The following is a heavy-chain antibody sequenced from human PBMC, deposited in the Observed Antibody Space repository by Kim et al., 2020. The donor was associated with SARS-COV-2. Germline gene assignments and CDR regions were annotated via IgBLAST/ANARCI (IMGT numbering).Heavy chain of an antibody. CDR1: GGSISSYY. D-gene: IGHD3-3*01. J-gene: IGHJ6*03. CDR2: IYYSGST. V-gene: IGHV4-59*08. CDR3: ALIHGDRWSDYYGYYYYYMDA. Sequence: SETLSLTCTVSGGSISSYYWSWIRQPPGKGLEWIGYIYYSGSTNYNPSLKSRVTISVDTSKNQFSLKLSSVTAADTAVYYCALIHGDRWSDYYGYYYYYMDAWGRGTA.